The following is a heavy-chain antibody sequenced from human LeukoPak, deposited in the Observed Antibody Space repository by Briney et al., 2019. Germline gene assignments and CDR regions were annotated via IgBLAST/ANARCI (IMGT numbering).Heavy chain of an antibody. CDR1: GGSVSSSTYY. D-gene: IGHD5-18*01. Sequence: SSETLSLTCTVSGGSVSSSTYYWGWIRQPPGKGLEWIGNIYFGGNSYYNPSLKSRVTISVDTSKNQFSLKLSSVTAADTAVYYCARAGGYSYGYGYNWFDPWGQGTLVTVSS. CDR2: IYFGGNS. V-gene: IGHV4-39*07. J-gene: IGHJ5*02. CDR3: ARAGGYSYGYGYNWFDP.